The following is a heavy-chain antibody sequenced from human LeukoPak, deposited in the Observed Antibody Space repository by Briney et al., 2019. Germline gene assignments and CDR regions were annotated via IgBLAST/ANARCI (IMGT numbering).Heavy chain of an antibody. CDR2: IIPILGIA. V-gene: IGHV1-69*04. CDR1: GGTFSSYA. D-gene: IGHD4-17*01. Sequence: SVKVSCKASGGTFSSYAISWVRQAPGQGLEWMGRIIPILGIANYAQKFQGRVTITADKSTSTAYMELSSLRSENTAVYYCARAPTNAYGDYFDYWGQGTLVTVSS. J-gene: IGHJ4*02. CDR3: ARAPTNAYGDYFDY.